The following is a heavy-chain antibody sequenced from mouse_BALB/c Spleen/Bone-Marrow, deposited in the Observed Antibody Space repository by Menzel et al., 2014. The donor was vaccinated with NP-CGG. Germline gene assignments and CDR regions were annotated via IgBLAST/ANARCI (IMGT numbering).Heavy chain of an antibody. CDR2: IDPANGNT. CDR3: ARRGCYGNYYYAMDY. J-gene: IGHJ4*01. D-gene: IGHD2-1*01. Sequence: VQLQQSGAELVKPGASVKLSRTASGFNIKDTYMYWVKQRPEQCLEWIGRIDPANGNTKYDPKFQGKATITADTSSNTAYLQLSRLTSEDTAVYYCARRGCYGNYYYAMDYWGQGTSVTVSS. V-gene: IGHV14-3*02. CDR1: GFNIKDTY.